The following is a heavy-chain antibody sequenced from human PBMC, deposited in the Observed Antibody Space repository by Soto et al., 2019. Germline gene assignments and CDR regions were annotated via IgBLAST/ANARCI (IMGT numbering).Heavy chain of an antibody. Sequence: SETLSLTCTVSGGSISSGGYYWSWIRQHPGKGLEWIGYIYYSGSTYYNPSLKSRVTISVDTSKNQFSLKLSSVTAADTAVYYCARGTIMKIFGAVSGATGIWGQGTLVTVSS. J-gene: IGHJ4*02. V-gene: IGHV4-31*03. CDR3: ARGTIMKIFGAVSGATGI. CDR1: GGSISSGGYY. D-gene: IGHD3-3*01. CDR2: IYYSGST.